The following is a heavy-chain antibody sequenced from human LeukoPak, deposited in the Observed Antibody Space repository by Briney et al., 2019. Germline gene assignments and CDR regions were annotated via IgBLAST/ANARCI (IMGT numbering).Heavy chain of an antibody. CDR3: AREAGYSSGWYENWYFDL. Sequence: PSETLSLTCAVYGVSFSGYYWSWIRQPPGKGLEWIGEINHSGSTNYNPSLRSRVTISVDTSKNQFSLKLSSVTAADTAVYYCAREAGYSSGWYENWYFDLWGRGTLVTVSS. CDR2: INHSGST. V-gene: IGHV4-34*01. J-gene: IGHJ2*01. D-gene: IGHD6-19*01. CDR1: GVSFSGYY.